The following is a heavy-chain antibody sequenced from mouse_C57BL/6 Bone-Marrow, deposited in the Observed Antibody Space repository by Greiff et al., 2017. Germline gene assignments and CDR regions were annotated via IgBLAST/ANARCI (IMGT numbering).Heavy chain of an antibody. CDR2: IDPENGDT. Sequence: EVQLQQSGAELVRPGASVKLSCTASGFNIKDDYMHWVKQRPEQGLEWIGWIDPENGDTEYASKFQGKATITADTSSNTAYLQLSSLTSEDTAVYYCTTWDGYGYFDVWGTVATGTVAS. V-gene: IGHV14-4*01. CDR3: TTWDGYGYFDV. CDR1: GFNIKDDY. D-gene: IGHD2-3*01. J-gene: IGHJ1*03.